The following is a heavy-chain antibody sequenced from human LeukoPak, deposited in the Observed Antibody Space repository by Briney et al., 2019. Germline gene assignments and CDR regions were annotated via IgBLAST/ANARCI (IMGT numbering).Heavy chain of an antibody. D-gene: IGHD2-15*01. J-gene: IGHJ4*02. CDR1: RFTFSSYW. CDR3: AKAGAVVVVAAKYFDY. V-gene: IGHV3-7*01. Sequence: GGSLRLSCAASRFTFSSYWMSWVRQAPGKGLEWVANIKKDGSEKYYVDSVKGRFTISRDNAKNSLYLQMNSLRAEDTAVYYCAKAGAVVVVAAKYFDYWGQGTLVTVSS. CDR2: IKKDGSEK.